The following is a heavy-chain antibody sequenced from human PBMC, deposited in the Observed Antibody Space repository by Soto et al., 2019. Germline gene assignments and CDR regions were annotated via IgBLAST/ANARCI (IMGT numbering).Heavy chain of an antibody. V-gene: IGHV3-23*01. CDR3: AKATSDYYAPSDY. J-gene: IGHJ4*02. Sequence: EVHLLESGGGLVQPGGSLRLSCAASGFSFSSFAMSWVRQAPGKGLEWVSVISDRDGSTYFADSAKNRFTISRDDSKSTLYLQMNHLRGDDTDIYYVAKATSDYYAPSDYWGQGTQVTVSS. CDR1: GFSFSSFA. D-gene: IGHD3-22*01. CDR2: ISDRDGST.